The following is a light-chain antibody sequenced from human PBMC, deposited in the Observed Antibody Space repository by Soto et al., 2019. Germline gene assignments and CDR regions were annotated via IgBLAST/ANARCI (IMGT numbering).Light chain of an antibody. V-gene: IGLV1-44*01. CDR3: ASWESDLNGFVV. Sequence: QLVLTQPPSASGTPGQRITISCSGSSSNIGSKTVNWYQQVPGTAPKLLIYSTNQRPSGVPDRFSGSKSGTSASLAISGLQSHDEADEYGASWESDLNGFVVFGGGTKLTVL. CDR1: SSNIGSKT. CDR2: STN. J-gene: IGLJ2*01.